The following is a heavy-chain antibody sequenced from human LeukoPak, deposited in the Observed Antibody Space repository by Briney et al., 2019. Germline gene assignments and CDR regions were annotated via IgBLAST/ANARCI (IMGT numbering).Heavy chain of an antibody. CDR2: IIPIFGTA. D-gene: IGHD1-7*01. CDR3: AVNNWNYMLDYYYYMDV. Sequence: ASVKVSCKASGYTFTSYAISWVRQAPGQGLEWMGGIIPIFGTANYAQKFQGRVTITTDESTSTAYMELSSLRSEDTAVYYCAVNNWNYMLDYYYYMDVWGKGTTVTVSS. V-gene: IGHV1-69*05. J-gene: IGHJ6*03. CDR1: GYTFTSYA.